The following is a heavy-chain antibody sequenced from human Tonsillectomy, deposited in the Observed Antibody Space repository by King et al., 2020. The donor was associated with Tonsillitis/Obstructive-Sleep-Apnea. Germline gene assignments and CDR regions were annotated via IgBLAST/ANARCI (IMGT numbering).Heavy chain of an antibody. CDR2: INWSGGTT. CDR3: VKDLGTNGMTGAFDI. V-gene: IGHV3-20*04. J-gene: IGHJ3*02. Sequence: VQLVESGGGVVRPGGSLRLSCAASGFTFDDYGMSWVRQAPGKGLQWVSTINWSGGTTAHADSVKGRFTISRDNAKNSLYLQMNSLRAGDTALYYCVKDLGTNGMTGAFDIWGQGTMVTVSS. CDR1: GFTFDDYG. D-gene: IGHD1-1*01.